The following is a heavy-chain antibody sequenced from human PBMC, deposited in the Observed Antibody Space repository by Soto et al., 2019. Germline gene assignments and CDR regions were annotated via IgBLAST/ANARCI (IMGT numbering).Heavy chain of an antibody. CDR3: ARDGGASTFDFDS. V-gene: IGHV3-48*04. CDR2: MTASGVTM. D-gene: IGHD3-10*01. J-gene: IGHJ4*02. CDR1: GFTFSGHS. Sequence: PGGSMRLSCAASGFTFSGHSLNWIRKAPGKGLEWIAYMTASGVTMYADSVKGRFTISRDNAKNSLYLQMDSLRVEDTAVYYCARDGGASTFDFDSWGQGTLVTVSS.